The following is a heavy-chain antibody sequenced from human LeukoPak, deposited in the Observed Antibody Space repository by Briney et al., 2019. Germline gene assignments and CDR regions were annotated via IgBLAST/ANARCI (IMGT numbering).Heavy chain of an antibody. Sequence: GGSLRLSCAASGFTFSSYGMHWVRQAPGKGLEWVAVISYDGSNKYYADSVKGRFTISRDNSKNTLYLQMNSLRAEDTAVYYCARARGCYDAPGAFDIWGQGTMVTVSS. V-gene: IGHV3-30*03. J-gene: IGHJ3*02. CDR1: GFTFSSYG. CDR2: ISYDGSNK. D-gene: IGHD1-26*01. CDR3: ARARGCYDAPGAFDI.